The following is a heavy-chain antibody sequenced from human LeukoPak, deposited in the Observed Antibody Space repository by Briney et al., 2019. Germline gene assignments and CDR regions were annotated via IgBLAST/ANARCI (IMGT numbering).Heavy chain of an antibody. V-gene: IGHV4-30-4*07. J-gene: IGHJ5*02. CDR3: ARPVVRVVRGVKLRWFDP. D-gene: IGHD3-10*01. CDR2: MYYSGST. CDR1: GVSISSGGFS. Sequence: PSETLSLTCAVSGVSISSGGFSWSWIRQAPGKGLEWVGFMYYSGSTHYNPSLKSRITILLDTSKNQFSLNLSSVTAADTAVYYCARPVVRVVRGVKLRWFDPWGQGTLVTVSS.